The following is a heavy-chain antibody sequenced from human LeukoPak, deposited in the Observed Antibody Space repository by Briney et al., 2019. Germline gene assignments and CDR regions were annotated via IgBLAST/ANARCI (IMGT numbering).Heavy chain of an antibody. CDR2: IHYTGAT. CDR3: ARGNILTGYCFDY. J-gene: IGHJ4*02. Sequence: PSETLSHTCAVYGGSISGYYWSWIRQPPGKGLEWVGEIHYTGATSYSPSLKSRATISIDASKNQFSLKLNSVTAADTAVYYCARGNILTGYCFDYWGQGSLVTVSS. D-gene: IGHD3-9*01. CDR1: GGSISGYY. V-gene: IGHV4-34*01.